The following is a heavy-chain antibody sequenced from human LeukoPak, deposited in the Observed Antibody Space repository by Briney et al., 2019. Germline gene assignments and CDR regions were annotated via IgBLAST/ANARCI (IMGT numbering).Heavy chain of an antibody. Sequence: GGSLRLSCAASGFTVSSNYMSWVRQAPGKGLEWVSVIYSGGSTYYADSVKGRFTISRDNAKNSLYLQMNSLRAEDTAVYYCARDRLHYGEYEKTFDYWGQGTLVTVSS. D-gene: IGHD4-17*01. CDR3: ARDRLHYGEYEKTFDY. CDR1: GFTVSSNY. CDR2: IYSGGST. J-gene: IGHJ4*02. V-gene: IGHV3-66*01.